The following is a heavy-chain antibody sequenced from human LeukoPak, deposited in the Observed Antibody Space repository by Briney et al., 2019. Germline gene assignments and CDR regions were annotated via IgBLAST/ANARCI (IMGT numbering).Heavy chain of an antibody. Sequence: GGSLRLSCAASGFTFSDYYMSWIRQAPGKGLEWVSYISSSGSTIYYADSVKGRFTISRDNAKNSLYLQMNSLRAEDTAVYYCARERLRSGYYSDFDYWAREPWSPSPQ. V-gene: IGHV3-11*01. CDR1: GFTFSDYY. J-gene: IGHJ4*02. CDR2: ISSSGSTI. D-gene: IGHD3-3*01. CDR3: ARERLRSGYYSDFDY.